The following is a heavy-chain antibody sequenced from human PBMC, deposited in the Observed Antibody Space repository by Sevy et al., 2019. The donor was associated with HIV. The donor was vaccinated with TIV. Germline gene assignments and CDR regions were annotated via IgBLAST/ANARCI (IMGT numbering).Heavy chain of an antibody. CDR1: GGSFSGYY. V-gene: IGHV4-34*01. J-gene: IGHJ6*02. CDR2: INHSGST. D-gene: IGHD2-2*02. Sequence: SETLSLTCAVYGGSFSGYYWSWIRQPPGKGLEWIGEINHSGSTNYNPSLKSRVTISVDTSKNQFSLNLSSVTAADTAVYYCARSNVVVPAAILSSRYYYYYGMDVWGQGTTVTVSS. CDR3: ARSNVVVPAAILSSRYYYYYGMDV.